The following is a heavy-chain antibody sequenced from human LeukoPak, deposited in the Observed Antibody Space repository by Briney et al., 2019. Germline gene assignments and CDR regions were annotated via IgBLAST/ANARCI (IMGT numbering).Heavy chain of an antibody. CDR2: ISAYNGNT. CDR1: GYTLTSYG. D-gene: IGHD6-19*01. J-gene: IGHJ4*02. V-gene: IGHV1-18*01. CDR3: ARFAVHRRLAVAGQFGLDY. Sequence: GASVKVSCKASGYTLTSYGISWVRQAPGQGLEWMGWISAYNGNTNYAQKLQGRVTMTRDTSTSTVYMELSSLRSGDTAVYYCARFAVHRRLAVAGQFGLDYWGQGTLVTVSS.